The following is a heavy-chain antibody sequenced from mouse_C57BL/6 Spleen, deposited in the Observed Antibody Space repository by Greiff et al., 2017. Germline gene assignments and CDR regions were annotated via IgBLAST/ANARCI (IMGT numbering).Heavy chain of an antibody. V-gene: IGHV1-61*01. D-gene: IGHD2-4*01. CDR1: GYTFTSYW. J-gene: IGHJ4*01. CDR3: ARDYYDGEVYAMDD. CDR2: IYPSDSET. Sequence: QVQLQQPGAELVRPGSSVKLSCKASGYTFTSYWMEWVKQRPGQGLEWIGNIYPSDSETHYNQKFKDKATLTVDKSSSTAYMQLSSLTSEDSAVYYCARDYYDGEVYAMDDWGQGTSVTVSS.